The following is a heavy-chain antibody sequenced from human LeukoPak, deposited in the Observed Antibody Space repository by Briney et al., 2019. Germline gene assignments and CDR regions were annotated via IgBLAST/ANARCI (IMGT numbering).Heavy chain of an antibody. V-gene: IGHV3-48*01. Sequence: GGSLRLSCAASGFTFSSYSMNWVRQAPGKGLEWVSYISSSSSTIYYADSVKGRFTISRDNAKNSLYLQMNSLRAEDTAVYYCARDYYGSGSYYHAFDIWGQGTMVTVSS. J-gene: IGHJ3*02. CDR1: GFTFSSYS. CDR3: ARDYYGSGSYYHAFDI. D-gene: IGHD3-10*01. CDR2: ISSSSSTI.